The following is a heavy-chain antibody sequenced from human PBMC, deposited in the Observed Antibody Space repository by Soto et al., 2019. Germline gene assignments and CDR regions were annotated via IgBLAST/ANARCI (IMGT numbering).Heavy chain of an antibody. J-gene: IGHJ4*02. CDR1: GGSFSGYY. V-gene: IGHV4-34*01. Sequence: QVQLQQWGAGLLKPSETLSITCAVYGGSFSGYYWSWISQPPGKGLEWIGEINHRGSTNYNPSLKSRVAVSVDASKNQLSLKRSSVTAADTAVYYCARAESGGVFDYWGQGTLVTVSS. D-gene: IGHD3-10*01. CDR2: INHRGST. CDR3: ARAESGGVFDY.